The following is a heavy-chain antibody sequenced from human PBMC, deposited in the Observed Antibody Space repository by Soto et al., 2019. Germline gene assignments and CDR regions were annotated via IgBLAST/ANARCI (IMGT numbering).Heavy chain of an antibody. Sequence: QVQMVQSGAEVKKPGASVKVSCKASGYPFTKYDINWVRQATGQGLEWMGWINPNSGNTGYSQKFQGRVTMTRHTSTSTAYMELRSLRFDDTAVYYCARSPPRVEKNNYAGGWFDPWGQGTLVTVSS. CDR2: INPNSGNT. J-gene: IGHJ5*02. V-gene: IGHV1-8*01. CDR1: GYPFTKYD. CDR3: ARSPPRVEKNNYAGGWFDP. D-gene: IGHD4-4*01.